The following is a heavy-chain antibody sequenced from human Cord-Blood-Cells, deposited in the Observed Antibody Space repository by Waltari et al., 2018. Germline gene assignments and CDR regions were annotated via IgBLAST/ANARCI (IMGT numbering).Heavy chain of an antibody. CDR2: IYYSGST. V-gene: IGHV4-39*01. CDR3: ARHVRGIAVAGKKTFDY. CDR1: GGSISSSSYY. J-gene: IGHJ4*02. D-gene: IGHD6-19*01. Sequence: QLQLQESGPGLVKPSETLSLTCTVSGGSISSSSYYWGWIRQPPGKGLEWIGSIYYSGSTFYNPSLKRRVTISVDTSKNQFSLKLSSVTAADTAVYYCARHVRGIAVAGKKTFDYWGQGTLVTVSS.